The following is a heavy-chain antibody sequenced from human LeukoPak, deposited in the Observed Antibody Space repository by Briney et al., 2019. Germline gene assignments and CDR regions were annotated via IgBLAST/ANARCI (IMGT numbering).Heavy chain of an antibody. D-gene: IGHD4-23*01. CDR2: IYPDESQT. J-gene: IGHJ4*02. V-gene: IGHV5-51*01. CDR1: GYSFTSYW. CDR3: ARHMIRSGNSDFDY. Sequence: GESLKISCMGSGYSFTSYWIGWVRQMPGKGLEWMGIIYPDESQTRYSPSFQGQVTITADKSISTAYLQWSSLKASDTAMYYCARHMIRSGNSDFDYWGQGTLVTVSS.